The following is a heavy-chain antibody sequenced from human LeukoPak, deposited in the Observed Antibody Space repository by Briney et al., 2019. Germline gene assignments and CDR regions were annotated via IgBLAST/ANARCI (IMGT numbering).Heavy chain of an antibody. CDR3: ARDEGDGYNLDY. D-gene: IGHD5-24*01. CDR2: IKQDGSEK. Sequence: GGSLRLSCAASGFTFSSYSMNWVRQAPGKGLEWVANIKQDGSEKYYVDSVKGRFTISRDNAKNSLYLQMNSLRAEDTAVYYCARDEGDGYNLDYWGQGTLVTVSS. J-gene: IGHJ4*02. V-gene: IGHV3-7*01. CDR1: GFTFSSYS.